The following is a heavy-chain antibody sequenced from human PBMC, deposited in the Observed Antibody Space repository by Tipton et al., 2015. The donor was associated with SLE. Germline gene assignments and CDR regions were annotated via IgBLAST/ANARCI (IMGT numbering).Heavy chain of an antibody. J-gene: IGHJ3*02. CDR2: IYYSGST. D-gene: IGHD2-15*01. V-gene: IGHV4-39*07. CDR3: ARGVVAAKGDAFDI. CDR1: GGSISSHY. Sequence: TLSLTCTVSGGSISSHYWSWIRQPPGKGLEWIGSIYYSGSTYYNPSLKSRVTISVDTSKNQFSLKLSSVTAADTAVYYCARGVVAAKGDAFDIWGQGTMVTVSS.